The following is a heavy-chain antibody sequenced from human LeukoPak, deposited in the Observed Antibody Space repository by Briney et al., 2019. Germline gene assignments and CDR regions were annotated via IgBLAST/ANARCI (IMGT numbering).Heavy chain of an antibody. D-gene: IGHD4-17*01. Sequence: SETLSLTCTVSGGSISSSSYYWGWIRQPPGKGLEWIGSIYYSGSTNYNPSLKSRVTISVDTSKNQFSLKLSSVTAADTAVYYCARVSASFDYGDYRAWYFDLWGRGTLVTVSS. J-gene: IGHJ2*01. CDR3: ARVSASFDYGDYRAWYFDL. CDR2: IYYSGST. CDR1: GGSISSSSYY. V-gene: IGHV4-39*07.